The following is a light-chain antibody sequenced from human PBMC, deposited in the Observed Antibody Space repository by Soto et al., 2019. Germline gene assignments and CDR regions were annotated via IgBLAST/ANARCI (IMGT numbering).Light chain of an antibody. CDR1: SSDVGIYNH. V-gene: IGLV2-14*01. Sequence: QSVLTQPASVSGPPGQSITISCTGTSSDVGIYNHVSWYQQHPGKAPKLMIYDVSHRPSWVSNRFSGSKSGNTASLTISGLQAEDEADYYCSSYTSSSTLYVFGTGTKLTVL. CDR2: DVS. J-gene: IGLJ1*01. CDR3: SSYTSSSTLYV.